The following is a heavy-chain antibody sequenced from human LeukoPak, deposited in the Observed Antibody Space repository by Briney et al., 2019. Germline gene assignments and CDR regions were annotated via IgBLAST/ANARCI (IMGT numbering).Heavy chain of an antibody. J-gene: IGHJ5*01. D-gene: IGHD3/OR15-3a*01. V-gene: IGHV5-51*01. CDR2: IHPRDSDT. CDR1: GYSFTSYW. Sequence: GESLKISCKGSGYSFTSYWIGWVRQMPGKGLEWMGIIHPRDSDTRYSPSFQGQVTMSADKSISTAYLQWSSLKVSDTAMYYCARQTYDVLTGTPSSVRKNWFDSWGQGTLVTVSS. CDR3: ARQTYDVLTGTPSSVRKNWFDS.